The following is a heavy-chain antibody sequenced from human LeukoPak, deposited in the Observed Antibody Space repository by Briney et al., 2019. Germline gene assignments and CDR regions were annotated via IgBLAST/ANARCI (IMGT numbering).Heavy chain of an antibody. V-gene: IGHV1-46*01. CDR1: GYTFTSYY. Sequence: ASVTLSCKASGYTFTSYYIHWVRQAPGQGLEWMGIINPNHGTTTYAQKFQSRVTMIRDTSTSTVYMELSSLRSEDTALYYCARGDVLDRSVYNWFDPWGQRTL. D-gene: IGHD3-22*01. CDR3: ARGDVLDRSVYNWFDP. J-gene: IGHJ5*02. CDR2: INPNHGTT.